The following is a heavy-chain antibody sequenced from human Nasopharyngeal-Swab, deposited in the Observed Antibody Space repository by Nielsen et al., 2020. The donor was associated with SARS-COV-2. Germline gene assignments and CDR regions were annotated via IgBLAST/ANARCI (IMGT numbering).Heavy chain of an antibody. CDR2: ISGSGGST. CDR1: GFTFSSYA. V-gene: IGHV3-23*01. D-gene: IGHD4-11*01. J-gene: IGHJ6*03. CDR3: AKDLNSNFLNYMDV. Sequence: GGSLRLSCAASGFTFSSYAMHWVRQAPGKGLEWVSAISGSGGSTHYADSVKGRFTISRDNSKNTLYLQMNSLRAEDTAVYYCAKDLNSNFLNYMDVWGKGTTVSVSS.